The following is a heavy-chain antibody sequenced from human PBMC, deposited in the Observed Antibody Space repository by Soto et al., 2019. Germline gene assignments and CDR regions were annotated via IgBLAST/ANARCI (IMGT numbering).Heavy chain of an antibody. Sequence: QVQLVQSGAEVQKPGSSVKVSCKASGGTFSSYAISWVRQAPGQGPEWMGGIIPTFGTANHAQKFQGRVTTTAYDSTTTAYMALSSLRSEDTAVYFCAGGSAAGGIDYYGMDVWGQGTTVTVSS. CDR2: IIPTFGTA. J-gene: IGHJ6*02. CDR1: GGTFSSYA. V-gene: IGHV1-69*12. CDR3: AGGSAAGGIDYYGMDV. D-gene: IGHD3-16*01.